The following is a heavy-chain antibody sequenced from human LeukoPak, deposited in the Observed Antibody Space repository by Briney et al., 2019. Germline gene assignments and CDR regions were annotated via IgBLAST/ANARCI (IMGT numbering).Heavy chain of an antibody. J-gene: IGHJ1*01. V-gene: IGHV3-74*01. CDR1: GFTFGSYW. CDR2: MNIDGTTT. D-gene: IGHD2-15*01. Sequence: GGSLRLSCAASGFTFGSYWMHWVRQAPGKGLVWVSHMNIDGTTTNYADSVKGRFTISRDNARNTLYLQMNSLRVEDTAVYYCARDRGGGCELWGQGTLVTVSS. CDR3: ARDRGGGCEL.